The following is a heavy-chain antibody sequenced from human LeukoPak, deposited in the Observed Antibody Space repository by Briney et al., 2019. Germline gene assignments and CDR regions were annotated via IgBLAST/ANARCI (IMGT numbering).Heavy chain of an antibody. CDR2: INPSGGST. J-gene: IGHJ5*02. Sequence: ASVKVSCKASGYTFTSYYLYWVRQAPGQGLEWMGVINPSGGSTTSAQKFQGRVTMTTDTSTSTAYMELRSLRSDDTAVYYCVRDPSYIVVVSSTVTGFDPWGQGTLVTVSS. CDR1: GYTFTSYY. CDR3: VRDPSYIVVVSSTVTGFDP. V-gene: IGHV1-46*01. D-gene: IGHD2-2*01.